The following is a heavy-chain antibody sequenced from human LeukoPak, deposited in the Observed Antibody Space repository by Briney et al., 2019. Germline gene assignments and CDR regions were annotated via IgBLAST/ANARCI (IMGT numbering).Heavy chain of an antibody. CDR2: IKSKTDGGTT. CDR3: TTDLDYYDSSGYYSQSDFDY. CDR1: GFTFSNAW. D-gene: IGHD3-22*01. J-gene: IGHJ4*02. Sequence: GGSLRLSCAASGFTFSNAWMTWVRQAPGKGLEWVGRIKSKTDGGTTDYAAPVKGRFTISRDDSKNTLYLQMNSLKTEGTAVYYCTTDLDYYDSSGYYSQSDFDYWGQGTLVTVSS. V-gene: IGHV3-15*01.